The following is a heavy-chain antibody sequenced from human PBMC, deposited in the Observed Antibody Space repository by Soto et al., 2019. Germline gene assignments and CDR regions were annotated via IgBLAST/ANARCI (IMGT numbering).Heavy chain of an antibody. CDR3: ARGGGFSPYYYNLDV. Sequence: AAVKVSCKASGYTLNTYYMHWVRQAPGQGPEWMGIINPRGGSTTYAQNFQDRVTMTRDTSSSTVYMELSSLRSEDTAVYYCARGGGFSPYYYNLDVWGQGTTVTVSS. CDR1: GYTLNTYY. CDR2: INPRGGST. V-gene: IGHV1-46*02. D-gene: IGHD2-15*01. J-gene: IGHJ6*02.